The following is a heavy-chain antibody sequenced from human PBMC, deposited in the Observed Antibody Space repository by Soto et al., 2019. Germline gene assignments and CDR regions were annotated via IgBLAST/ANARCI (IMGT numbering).Heavy chain of an antibody. Sequence: PSETLSLTCAVSGGSITSANWWTWVRQPPGGGPEWIGEISHSGITNYKASLKSRVTMSVDKTKNDVSLKLTSVTAADTAVYYCARVLSGWFDPWGQGNPVTVSS. CDR3: ARVLSGWFDP. CDR1: GGSITSANW. CDR2: ISHSGIT. V-gene: IGHV4-4*02. D-gene: IGHD1-26*01. J-gene: IGHJ5*02.